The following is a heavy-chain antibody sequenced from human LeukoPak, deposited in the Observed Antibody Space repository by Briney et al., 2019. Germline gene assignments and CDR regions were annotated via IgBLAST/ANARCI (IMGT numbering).Heavy chain of an antibody. V-gene: IGHV5-51*01. CDR3: ARAPHDDIAVAGPGWIYGMDV. CDR2: IYPGDSDT. D-gene: IGHD6-19*01. J-gene: IGHJ6*02. CDR1: GYSFTSYW. Sequence: GESLKISCKGSGYSFTSYWIGWVRQMPGKGLEWMGIIYPGDSDTRYSPSFQGQVTISADKSISTAYLQWSSLKASDTAMYYCARAPHDDIAVAGPGWIYGMDVWGQGTTVTASS.